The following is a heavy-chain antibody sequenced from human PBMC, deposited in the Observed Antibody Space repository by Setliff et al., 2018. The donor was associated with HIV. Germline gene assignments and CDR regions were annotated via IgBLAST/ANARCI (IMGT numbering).Heavy chain of an antibody. CDR1: GGSISTYY. CDR3: ARQIGGGHWALDY. V-gene: IGHV4-59*08. Sequence: SETLSLTCTVSGGSISTYYWSWIRQPPGKGLDWIGYIYHSGSTNYNPSLKSRVTISVDTSKIQLSLKLSSVTAADTAVYCCARQIGGGHWALDYWGQGTLVTVSS. CDR2: IYHSGST. J-gene: IGHJ4*02. D-gene: IGHD2-21*01.